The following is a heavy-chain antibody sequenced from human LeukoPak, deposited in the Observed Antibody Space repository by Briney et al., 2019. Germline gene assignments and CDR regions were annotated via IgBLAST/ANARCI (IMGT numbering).Heavy chain of an antibody. D-gene: IGHD1-26*01. J-gene: IGHJ4*02. CDR3: ARVVGAQLGVYFDY. CDR2: ISAYNGNT. Sequence: ASVKVSCKASGYTFTSYGISWVRQAPGQGLEWMGWISAYNGNTNYAQKLQGRVTMTTDTSTSTAYMELRSLRSDDTAAYYCARVVGAQLGVYFDYWGQGTLVTVSS. CDR1: GYTFTSYG. V-gene: IGHV1-18*01.